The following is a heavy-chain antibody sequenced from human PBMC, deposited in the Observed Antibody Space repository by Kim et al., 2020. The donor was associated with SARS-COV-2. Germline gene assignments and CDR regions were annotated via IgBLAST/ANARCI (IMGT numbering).Heavy chain of an antibody. J-gene: IGHJ1*01. Sequence: SVKVSCKASGGTFSSYAISWVRQAPGQGLEWMGGIIPIFGTANYAQKFQGRVTITADESTSTAYMELSSLRSEDTAVYYCARDKGGTYYDSSGYYYRYFQHWGQGTLVTVSS. CDR3: ARDKGGTYYDSSGYYYRYFQH. V-gene: IGHV1-69*13. CDR2: IIPIFGTA. D-gene: IGHD3-22*01. CDR1: GGTFSSYA.